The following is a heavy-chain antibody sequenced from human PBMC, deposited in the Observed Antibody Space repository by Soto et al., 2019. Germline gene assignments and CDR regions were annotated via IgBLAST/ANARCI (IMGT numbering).Heavy chain of an antibody. V-gene: IGHV1-18*01. CDR3: ARGRHSYDILTGPIVDYYYGMDV. D-gene: IGHD3-9*01. CDR2: ISAYNGNT. J-gene: IGHJ6*02. Sequence: ASVKVSCKASGYTFTSYGISWVRQAPGQGLEWMGWISAYNGNTNYAQKLQGRVTMTTDTSTSTAYMELSRLRSDDTAVYYCARGRHSYDILTGPIVDYYYGMDVWGQGTTVTVSS. CDR1: GYTFTSYG.